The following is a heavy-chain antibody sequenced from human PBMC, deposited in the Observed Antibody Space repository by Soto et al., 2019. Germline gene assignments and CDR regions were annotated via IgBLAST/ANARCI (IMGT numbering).Heavy chain of an antibody. CDR2: MNPNSGNT. CDR1: GYTFTSYD. J-gene: IGHJ6*02. Sequence: ASVKVSCKASGYTFTSYDINWVRQATGQGLEWMGWMNPNSGNTGYAQKFQGRVTMTRNTSISTAYMELSSLRSEDTAAYYCARVGITIFGDYYYGMDVWGQGTTVTAP. CDR3: ARVGITIFGDYYYGMDV. V-gene: IGHV1-8*01. D-gene: IGHD3-3*01.